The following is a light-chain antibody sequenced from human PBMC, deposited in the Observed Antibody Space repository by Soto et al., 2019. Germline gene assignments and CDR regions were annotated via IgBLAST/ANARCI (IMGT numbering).Light chain of an antibody. CDR1: SSDVGAYDY. CDR2: EIN. CDR3: SSFAVSNNFPYV. Sequence: QSVLTQPPSASGSPGQSVTISCTGTSSDVGAYDYVSWYQQHPGKAPKLMIYEINKRPSGVPDRFSGSKSGNTASLTVSGLQAEDEADYDCSSFAVSNNFPYVFGTGTKLTVL. J-gene: IGLJ1*01. V-gene: IGLV2-8*01.